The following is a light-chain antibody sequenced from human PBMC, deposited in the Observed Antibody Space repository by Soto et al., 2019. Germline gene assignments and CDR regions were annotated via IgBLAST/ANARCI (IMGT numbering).Light chain of an antibody. Sequence: DIQMTQSPSSLSASVGDRVTITCQASQDINNYLNWYKQKPGKAPKLLIYDASNLQTGVPSRFSGSGSGTDFTFTIDSLQPEDIATYYCQQYNGYMVTFGPGTKVDIK. CDR3: QQYNGYMVT. J-gene: IGKJ3*01. V-gene: IGKV1-33*01. CDR1: QDINNY. CDR2: DAS.